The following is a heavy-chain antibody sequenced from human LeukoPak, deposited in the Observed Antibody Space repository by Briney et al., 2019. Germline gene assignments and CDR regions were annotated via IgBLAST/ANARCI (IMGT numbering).Heavy chain of an antibody. V-gene: IGHV3-53*01. J-gene: IGHJ4*02. Sequence: GGSLRLSCTVSGFTVSSNSMSWVRQAPGKGLEWVSFIYSDNTHYSDSVKGRFTISRDNSKNTLYLQMNSLRAEDTAVYYCARVRRGYYFDYWGQGTLVTVSS. CDR3: ARVRRGYYFDY. CDR1: GFTVSSNS. CDR2: IYSDNT. D-gene: IGHD3-10*01.